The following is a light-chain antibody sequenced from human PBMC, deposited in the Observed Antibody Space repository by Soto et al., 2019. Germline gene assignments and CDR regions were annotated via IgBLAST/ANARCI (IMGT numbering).Light chain of an antibody. CDR1: HSINKN. V-gene: IGKV3-20*01. Sequence: LTQSPATLSVSPGEIVTLSCRASHSINKNLAWYQQKRGQAPRLLIYGASTRATGFPDRFSGSGSGTDFTLTISRLEPEDFAVYYCQQYGSSPITFGQGTRLENK. J-gene: IGKJ5*01. CDR3: QQYGSSPIT. CDR2: GAS.